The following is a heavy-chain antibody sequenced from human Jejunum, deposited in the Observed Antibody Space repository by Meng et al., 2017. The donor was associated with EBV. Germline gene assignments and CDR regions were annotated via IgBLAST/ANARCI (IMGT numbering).Heavy chain of an antibody. Sequence: QLPGSGQGLVKPSETLSLTCTVSGGSVNSGNVYWSWIRQPPGKGLEWIGYIYYSGSTNYIPSLKSRVTISLDTSKNQFSLKLSSVTAADTAVYYCAGLRYSGYDRAFDYWGQGALVTVSS. V-gene: IGHV4-61*01. CDR2: IYYSGST. CDR3: AGLRYSGYDRAFDY. J-gene: IGHJ4*02. D-gene: IGHD5-12*01. CDR1: GGSVNSGNVY.